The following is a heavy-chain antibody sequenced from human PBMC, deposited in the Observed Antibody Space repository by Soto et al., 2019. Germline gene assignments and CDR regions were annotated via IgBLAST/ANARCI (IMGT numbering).Heavy chain of an antibody. CDR3: ARQADHYDRNSFGY. Sequence: PGESLKISCQASGYSFTTYWIAWVRQTPGRGLEWMGIIYPGDSDTRFSPSFQGQITISVDMSISTAYLQWSSLKASDTAMYYCARQADHYDRNSFGYWGQGTLVTVSS. V-gene: IGHV5-51*01. CDR1: GYSFTTYW. CDR2: IYPGDSDT. J-gene: IGHJ4*02. D-gene: IGHD3-22*01.